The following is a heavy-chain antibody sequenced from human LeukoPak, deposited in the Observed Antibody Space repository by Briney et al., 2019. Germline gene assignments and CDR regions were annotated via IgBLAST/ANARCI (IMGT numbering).Heavy chain of an antibody. Sequence: GGSLRLSCAAPGFTFSSYEMNWLRQAPGKGLDGVSYISSSGSTIYYADSVKGRFTISRDNAKNSLYLQLNSLRAEDTAVYYCARGHYYDSSGYSYWGQGTLVTVSS. CDR3: ARGHYYDSSGYSY. J-gene: IGHJ4*02. D-gene: IGHD3-22*01. CDR2: ISSSGSTI. V-gene: IGHV3-48*03. CDR1: GFTFSSYE.